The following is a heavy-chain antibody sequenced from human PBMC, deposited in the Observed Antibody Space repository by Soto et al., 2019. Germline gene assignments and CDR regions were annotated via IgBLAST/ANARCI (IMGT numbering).Heavy chain of an antibody. J-gene: IGHJ5*02. CDR2: IYYSGST. CDR1: GDSIRSSY. Sequence: SETLSLTCSGSGDSIRSSYWIWIRQPPGKGLEWIGYIYYSGSTNYNPSLKSRVTISVDTSKNQFSLKVSSVTAADTAVYYCARGYNWFDPWGQGTLVTVSS. CDR3: ARGYNWFDP. V-gene: IGHV4-59*01.